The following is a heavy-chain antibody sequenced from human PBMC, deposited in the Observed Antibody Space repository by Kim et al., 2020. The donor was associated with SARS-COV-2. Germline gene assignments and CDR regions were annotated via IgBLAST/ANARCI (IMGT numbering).Heavy chain of an antibody. J-gene: IGHJ4*02. CDR2: MSGVANNT. CDR1: GFTFNIFA. D-gene: IGHD3-9*01. CDR3: AKVWLRYFDWLLYFDH. V-gene: IGHV3-23*01. Sequence: GGSLRLSCVASGFTFNIFATGGVRQAPGKGLEWVSAMSGVANNTYYADSAKGRLTISRDNSKNTLYLQMNDLRAEDTAIYFCAKVWLRYFDWLLYFDHWGQGARVTVSS.